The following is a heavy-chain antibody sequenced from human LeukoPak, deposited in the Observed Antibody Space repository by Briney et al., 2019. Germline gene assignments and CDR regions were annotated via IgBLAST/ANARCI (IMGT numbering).Heavy chain of an antibody. Sequence: PSETLSLTCTVSGASISSYYWSWIRQPPGKGLEWIGDIYYSGSIKYNPSRKSRVTMSVDTSKNQFSLKLSSVTAADTAIYYCARENPSGYYNRPIDYWGQGTLVTVSS. V-gene: IGHV4-59*01. CDR2: IYYSGSI. J-gene: IGHJ4*02. CDR3: ARENPSGYYNRPIDY. D-gene: IGHD3-22*01. CDR1: GASISSYY.